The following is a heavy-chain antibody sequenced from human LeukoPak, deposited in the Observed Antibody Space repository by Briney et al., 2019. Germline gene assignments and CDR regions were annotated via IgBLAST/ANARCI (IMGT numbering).Heavy chain of an antibody. Sequence: PGGSLRLSWAASGLTFNNYYMSWIRRAPGKGLEWVSYISISGYSTYYADSVKGRFTISRDNAKNSLYLQMNNLRPEDTAFYYCARRYDFWSGYYGWFDPWGQGTLVTVSS. CDR1: GLTFNNYY. CDR2: ISISGYST. CDR3: ARRYDFWSGYYGWFDP. V-gene: IGHV3-11*04. J-gene: IGHJ5*02. D-gene: IGHD3-3*01.